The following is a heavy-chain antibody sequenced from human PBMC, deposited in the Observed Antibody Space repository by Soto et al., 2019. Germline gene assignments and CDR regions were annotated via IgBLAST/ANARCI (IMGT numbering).Heavy chain of an antibody. CDR2: ISYDGSNK. V-gene: IGHV3-30-3*01. J-gene: IGHJ6*02. Sequence: QLQLVESGGGVVQPGRSLRLSCAASGFTFSNYILHWVRQAPGKGLEWVAFISYDGSNKDYADSMKGRFTISRDNSKNTLYLQLSSLRLEDTAVYYCAGGDTYYAMGVWGQGTTVTVSS. CDR1: GFTFSNYI. D-gene: IGHD5-18*01. CDR3: AGGDTYYAMGV.